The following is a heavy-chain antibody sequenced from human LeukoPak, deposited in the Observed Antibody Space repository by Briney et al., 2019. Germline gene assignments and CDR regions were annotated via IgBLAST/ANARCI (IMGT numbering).Heavy chain of an antibody. CDR1: GVNVSSDY. Sequence: GGSLRLSCVASGVNVSSDYMSWVRQAPGKGLQWVSLIYSDGSAYYADSVEGRFTLYRHSSKNTLYLQMSRLRTEDTAIYFCASRMTFGGPGTLVTVSS. D-gene: IGHD2/OR15-2a*01. CDR3: ASRMTF. J-gene: IGHJ4*02. V-gene: IGHV3-53*04. CDR2: IYSDGSA.